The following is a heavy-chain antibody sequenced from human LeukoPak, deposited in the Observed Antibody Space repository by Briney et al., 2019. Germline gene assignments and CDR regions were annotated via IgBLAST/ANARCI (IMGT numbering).Heavy chain of an antibody. CDR1: GGSFSGYY. Sequence: SETLSLTCAVYGGSFSGYYWSWIRQPPGKGLEWIGEINHSGSTNYNPSLKSRVTISVDTSKNQFSLKLSSVTAADTAVYYCARGIRRHTAMVTTLRTKALDYWGQGTLVTVSS. V-gene: IGHV4-34*01. J-gene: IGHJ4*02. CDR3: ARGIRRHTAMVTTLRTKALDY. CDR2: INHSGST. D-gene: IGHD5-18*01.